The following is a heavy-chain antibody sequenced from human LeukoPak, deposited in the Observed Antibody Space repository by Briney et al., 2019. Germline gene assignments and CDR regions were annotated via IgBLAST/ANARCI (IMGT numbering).Heavy chain of an antibody. D-gene: IGHD3-10*01. CDR2: IYYSGST. CDR1: GGSISSSSYY. V-gene: IGHV4-39*01. CDR3: ARTYYYGSGSYSFDY. Sequence: LETLSLTCTVSGGSISSSSYYWGWIRQPPGKGLEWIGSIYYSGSTYYNPSLKSRVTISVDTSKNQFSLKLSSVTAADTAVYYCARTYYYGSGSYSFDYWGQGTLVTVSP. J-gene: IGHJ4*02.